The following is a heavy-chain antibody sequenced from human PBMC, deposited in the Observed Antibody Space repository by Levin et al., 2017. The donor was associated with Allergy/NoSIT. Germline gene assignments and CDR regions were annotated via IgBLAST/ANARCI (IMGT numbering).Heavy chain of an antibody. V-gene: IGHV5-51*01. Sequence: GESLKISCKGSGYSFTIYWIGWVRQMPGKGLEWMGIIYPGDSDTRYSPSFQGQVTISADKSISTAYLQWSSLKASDTAMYYCARRCSGGSCYSGSHYGMDVWGQGTTVTVSS. CDR1: GYSFTIYW. CDR3: ARRCSGGSCYSGSHYGMDV. D-gene: IGHD2-15*01. J-gene: IGHJ6*02. CDR2: IYPGDSDT.